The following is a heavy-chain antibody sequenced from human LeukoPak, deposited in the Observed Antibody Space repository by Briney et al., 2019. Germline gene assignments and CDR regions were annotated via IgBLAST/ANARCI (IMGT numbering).Heavy chain of an antibody. CDR1: GGSISSSSYY. CDR3: ARGRGYSGYGLLGYYYMDV. V-gene: IGHV4-39*01. CDR2: IYYSGST. J-gene: IGHJ6*03. Sequence: PSETLSLTCTVSGGSISSSSYYWGWSRQPPGKGVEGIESIYYSGSTYYNPSLESRVTISVDTSKNQFSLKLSSVTAADTAVYYCARGRGYSGYGLLGYYYMDVWGKGTTVTVSS. D-gene: IGHD5-12*01.